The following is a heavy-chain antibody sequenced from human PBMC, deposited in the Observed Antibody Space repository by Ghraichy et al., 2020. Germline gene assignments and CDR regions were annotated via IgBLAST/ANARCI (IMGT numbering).Heavy chain of an antibody. D-gene: IGHD3-22*01. CDR2: IKSKTNGGTT. J-gene: IGHJ4*02. Sequence: GGSLRLSCAASSFAFNYAWMNWVRQAPGKGLEWVGRIKSKTNGGTTEYAAPVKGRFTISREDSENTLYLQMNSLKTEDTAVYYCTRGTNSYESSEFDSWGQGTLVTVSS. V-gene: IGHV3-15*07. CDR3: TRGTNSYESSEFDS. CDR1: SFAFNYAW.